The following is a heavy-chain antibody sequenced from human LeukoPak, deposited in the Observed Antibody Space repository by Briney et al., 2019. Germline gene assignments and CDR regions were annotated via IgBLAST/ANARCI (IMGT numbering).Heavy chain of an antibody. CDR2: IIPILGIA. D-gene: IGHD3-22*01. V-gene: IGHV1-69*02. CDR3: ARGVVITSNDAFDI. CDR1: GGTFSSYT. Sequence: SVKVSCKASGGTFSSYTIGWLRQAPGQGLEWMGRIIPILGIANYAQKFQGRVTITADKSTSTAYMELSSLRSEDTAVYYCARGVVITSNDAFDIWGQGTMVTVSS. J-gene: IGHJ3*02.